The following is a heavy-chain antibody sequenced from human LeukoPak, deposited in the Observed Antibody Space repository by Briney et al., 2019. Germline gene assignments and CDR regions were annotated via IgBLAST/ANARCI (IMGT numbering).Heavy chain of an antibody. Sequence: GGSLRLSCAASGSTFSSYAMNWVRQAPGKGLEWVSYISGSGLSTYYADSVKGRFTISRDNSKNTLYLQMNSLRAEDTAVYYCAKLPGDYGPYWGQGTLVTVSS. CDR1: GSTFSSYA. D-gene: IGHD4-17*01. CDR3: AKLPGDYGPY. J-gene: IGHJ4*02. CDR2: ISGSGLST. V-gene: IGHV3-23*01.